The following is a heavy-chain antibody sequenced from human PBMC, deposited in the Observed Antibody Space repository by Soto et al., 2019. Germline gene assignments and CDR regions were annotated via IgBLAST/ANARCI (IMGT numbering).Heavy chain of an antibody. CDR1: GYTFTGYY. Sequence: VKVSCKASGYTFTGYYMHWVRQAPGQGLEWMGWINPNSGGTNYAQKFQGWVTMTRDTSISTAYMELSRLRSDDTAVYYCARDGLRFTGMDVWGQGTTVTVSS. D-gene: IGHD3-3*01. CDR3: ARDGLRFTGMDV. V-gene: IGHV1-2*04. CDR2: INPNSGGT. J-gene: IGHJ6*02.